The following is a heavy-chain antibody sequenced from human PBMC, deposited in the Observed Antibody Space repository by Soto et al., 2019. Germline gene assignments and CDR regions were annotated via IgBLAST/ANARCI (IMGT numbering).Heavy chain of an antibody. CDR3: AKDHGIVVVITVRD. D-gene: IGHD3-22*01. Sequence: EVQLLESGGGLVQPGGSLRLSCAASGFTFSSYAMSWVRQAPGKGLEWVSAISGSGGSTYYADSVKGRFTISRDNSKNTLYVQMNSMRAEDTAVYYCAKDHGIVVVITVRDWGQGTLVTVSS. CDR2: ISGSGGST. J-gene: IGHJ4*02. CDR1: GFTFSSYA. V-gene: IGHV3-23*01.